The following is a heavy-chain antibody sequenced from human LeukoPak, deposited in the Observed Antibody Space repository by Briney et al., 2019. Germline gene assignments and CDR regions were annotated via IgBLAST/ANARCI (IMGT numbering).Heavy chain of an antibody. CDR3: ARDLVSGAPDYFDS. J-gene: IGHJ4*02. D-gene: IGHD1-26*01. CDR2: MSSDGSIK. V-gene: IGHV3-30-3*01. Sequence: GGSLRLSCAASGFTFISYDVHWVRQAPGKGLQWVAVMSSDGSIKIYTDSVKGLFTISRDNSKNTLYLEMNSLRVDDTAVYYCARDLVSGAPDYFDSWGQGTLVTVSS. CDR1: GFTFISYD.